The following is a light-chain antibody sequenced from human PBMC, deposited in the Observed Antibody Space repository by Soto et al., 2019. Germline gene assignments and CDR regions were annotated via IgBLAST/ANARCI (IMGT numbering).Light chain of an antibody. CDR2: CAS. Sequence: IVLTQSPGTLSLSPGERATLSCRASQSVSSSSLAWYQQKPGQAPRLLIYCASSRATGIPDRFSGSGSGTDFTLTISRLEPEDFAVYYCQQYGSSPLTFGGGTKVEIK. CDR1: QSVSSSS. J-gene: IGKJ4*01. CDR3: QQYGSSPLT. V-gene: IGKV3-20*01.